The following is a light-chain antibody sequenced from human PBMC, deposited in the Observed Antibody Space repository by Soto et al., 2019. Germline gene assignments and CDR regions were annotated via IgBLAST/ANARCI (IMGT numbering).Light chain of an antibody. CDR3: QQYNSYPWT. CDR2: AVS. Sequence: DIQMTQSPSSLSASVGDRVTITCRASHYISNYLAWFQQKPGKAPTSLMYAVSYLQSGVPSKFRGSGSGTEFNLTISSLQTEDFATYYCQQYNSYPWTFGQGTKVDLK. V-gene: IGKV1-16*02. J-gene: IGKJ1*01. CDR1: HYISNY.